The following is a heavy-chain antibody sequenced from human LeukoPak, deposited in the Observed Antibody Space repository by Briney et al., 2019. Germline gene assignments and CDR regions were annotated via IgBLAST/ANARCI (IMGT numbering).Heavy chain of an antibody. Sequence: GASVKVSCKASGYTFTSYYMHWVRQAPGQGHEWMGIINPSGGSTSYAQKFQGRVTMTRDMSTSTVYMELSSLRSEDTAVYYCARDGRVVPAAIDYYYYYMDVWGKGTTVTVSS. V-gene: IGHV1-46*01. J-gene: IGHJ6*03. CDR3: ARDGRVVPAAIDYYYYYMDV. D-gene: IGHD2-2*01. CDR1: GYTFTSYY. CDR2: INPSGGST.